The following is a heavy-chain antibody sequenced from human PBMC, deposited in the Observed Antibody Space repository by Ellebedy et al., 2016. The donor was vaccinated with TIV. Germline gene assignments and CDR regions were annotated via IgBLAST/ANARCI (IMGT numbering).Heavy chain of an antibody. J-gene: IGHJ4*02. CDR1: GFTFSSYN. CDR3: AKDRTPGDGYWVFDF. D-gene: IGHD5-18*01. CDR2: ISGSSSRI. V-gene: IGHV3-48*04. Sequence: PGGSLRLSCAASGFTFSSYNMNWVRQAPGKGLGWVSYISGSSSRIYYADSVKGRFTISRDNSKSTLDLQMSSLRAEDTAVYYCAKDRTPGDGYWVFDFWGQGTLVTVST.